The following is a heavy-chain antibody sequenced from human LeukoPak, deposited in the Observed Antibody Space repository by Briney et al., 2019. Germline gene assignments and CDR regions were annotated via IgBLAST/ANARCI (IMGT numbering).Heavy chain of an antibody. J-gene: IGHJ6*03. CDR3: ARDIGIVAASYYYYYMDV. CDR1: GFPFDAYG. V-gene: IGHV3-20*04. CDR2: LNWNGGST. D-gene: IGHD6-13*01. Sequence: GGPLGPSCAASGFPFDAYGMSGVPQAPGKGLEGVLGLNWNGGSTGYADSVKGRFTISRDNARNSLYLQMNSLRAEDTALYYCARDIGIVAASYYYYYMDVWGKGTTVTISS.